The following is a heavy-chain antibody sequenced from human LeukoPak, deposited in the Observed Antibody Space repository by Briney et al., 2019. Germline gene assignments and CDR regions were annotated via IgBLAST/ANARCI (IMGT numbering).Heavy chain of an antibody. CDR3: AHMDRLGEFDP. J-gene: IGHJ5*02. Sequence: SGPTLVNPTQTLTLTCTFSGLSLSTSGVGVGWIRQPPGKALERLALIYWNDDKRYSPSLKSRLTITKDTSKNQVVLTMTNMDPVDTATCYCAHMDRLGEFDPWGQGTLVTVSS. D-gene: IGHD1-14*01. CDR1: GLSLSTSGVG. CDR2: IYWNDDK. V-gene: IGHV2-5*01.